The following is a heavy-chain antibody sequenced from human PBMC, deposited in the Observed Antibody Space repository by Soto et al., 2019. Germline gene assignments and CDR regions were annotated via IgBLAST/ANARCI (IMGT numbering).Heavy chain of an antibody. CDR3: ARFVRSCSGTTCYTRADV. J-gene: IGHJ6*02. V-gene: IGHV4-61*01. D-gene: IGHD2-2*02. CDR1: GGSVSSDTHY. CDR2: IYSSGSI. Sequence: SETLSLTSTDSGGSVSSDTHYWSCILQPPEKRLEWIGFIYSSGSINYNPSLKSRVTMSVDTSKNQFSLKLRSVIVADTAVYHCARFVRSCSGTTCYTRADVWGQGTTVTVSS.